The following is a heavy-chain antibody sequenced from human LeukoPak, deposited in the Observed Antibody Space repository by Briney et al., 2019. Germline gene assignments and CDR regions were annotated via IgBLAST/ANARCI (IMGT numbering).Heavy chain of an antibody. CDR2: IRSKAYGGTT. CDR3: TREVSDIVVVPAAMVYYYYYYYMDV. J-gene: IGHJ6*03. CDR1: GFTFGDYA. Sequence: GGSLRLSCTASGFTFGDYAMSWVRQAPGKGLEWVGFIRSKAYGGTTEHAASVKGRFTISRDDSKSIAYLQMNSLKTEDTAVYYCTREVSDIVVVPAAMVYYYYYYYMDVWGKGTTVTVSS. D-gene: IGHD2-2*01. V-gene: IGHV3-49*04.